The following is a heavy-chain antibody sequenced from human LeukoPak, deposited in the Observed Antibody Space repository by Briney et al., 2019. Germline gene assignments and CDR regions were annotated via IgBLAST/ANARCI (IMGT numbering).Heavy chain of an antibody. CDR1: GFTFSTYG. CDR3: AKDGDYYGSGTKGYYFDY. Sequence: GGSLRLSCAASGFTFSTYGMHWVRQAPGKGLEWVAVISYDGRNKYYPDSVKGRFTFSKDNSKNTLYLQMNSLRAEDTAVYYCAKDGDYYGSGTKGYYFDYWGQGTLVTVS. J-gene: IGHJ4*02. CDR2: ISYDGRNK. V-gene: IGHV3-30*18. D-gene: IGHD3-10*01.